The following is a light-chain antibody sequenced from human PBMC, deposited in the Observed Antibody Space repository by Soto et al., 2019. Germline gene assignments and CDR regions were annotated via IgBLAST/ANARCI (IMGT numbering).Light chain of an antibody. Sequence: QSALTQPASVSGSPGQSITISSTGTSSDVGGYNYVSWYQQHPGKAPKLMIYDVSNRPSGVSNRFSGSKSGNTASLTISGLQAEDEADYYCSSYTSSSRVFGGGTQLTVL. CDR2: DVS. CDR1: SSDVGGYNY. J-gene: IGLJ2*01. V-gene: IGLV2-14*01. CDR3: SSYTSSSRV.